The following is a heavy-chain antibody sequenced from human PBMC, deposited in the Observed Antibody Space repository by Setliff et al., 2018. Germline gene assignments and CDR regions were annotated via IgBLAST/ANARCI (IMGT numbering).Heavy chain of an antibody. Sequence: ASVKVSCKASGGTFSSYAISWVRQAPGQGLEWMGGIIPIFGTANYAQKFQGRVTITADESTSTAYMELSSLRSEDTAVYYCARDNWTFGVELPHYYYMDVWGKGTTATVSS. CDR2: IIPIFGTA. CDR3: ARDNWTFGVELPHYYYMDV. D-gene: IGHD3-3*01. J-gene: IGHJ6*03. CDR1: GGTFSSYA. V-gene: IGHV1-69*13.